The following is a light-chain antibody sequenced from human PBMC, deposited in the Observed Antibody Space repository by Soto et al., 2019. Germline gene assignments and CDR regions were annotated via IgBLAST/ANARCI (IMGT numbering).Light chain of an antibody. CDR1: SSDVGSYNL. Sequence: QSVLTQPASVSGSPGQSITISCTGTSSDVGSYNLVSWYQQHPDKAPQLIIYEATKRPSGISNRFSGSKSGNTASLTISGLQAEDEADYYCCSYAGTIVPYVFGTGTKVTVL. J-gene: IGLJ1*01. CDR3: CSYAGTIVPYV. V-gene: IGLV2-23*01. CDR2: EAT.